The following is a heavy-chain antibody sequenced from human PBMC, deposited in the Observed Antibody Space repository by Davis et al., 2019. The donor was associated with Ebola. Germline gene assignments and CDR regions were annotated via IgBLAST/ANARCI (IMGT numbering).Heavy chain of an antibody. CDR3: ARVAPIGVIIVGDDDFDI. J-gene: IGHJ3*02. D-gene: IGHD3-16*01. V-gene: IGHV1-69*13. CDR1: GYTFTNYD. Sequence: SVKVSCKTSGYTFTNYDINWVRQAPGQALDLMGGITPIFGTTNYAQKFQGRVTITADESTTTAYMELSSLRSEDTAVYYCARVAPIGVIIVGDDDFDIWGQGTMVTVSS. CDR2: ITPIFGTT.